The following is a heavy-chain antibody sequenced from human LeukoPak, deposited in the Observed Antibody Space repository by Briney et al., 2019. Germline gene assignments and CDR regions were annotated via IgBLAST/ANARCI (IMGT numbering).Heavy chain of an antibody. D-gene: IGHD4-17*01. Sequence: SETLSLTCAVSGGSISSGGYSWSWIRQPPGKGLEWIGYIYHSGSTYYNPSLKSRVTISVDRSKNQFSLKLSSVTAADTAVYYCARIQDGDYESDYWGQGTLVTVSS. CDR3: ARIQDGDYESDY. CDR1: GGSISSGGYS. V-gene: IGHV4-30-2*01. J-gene: IGHJ4*02. CDR2: IYHSGST.